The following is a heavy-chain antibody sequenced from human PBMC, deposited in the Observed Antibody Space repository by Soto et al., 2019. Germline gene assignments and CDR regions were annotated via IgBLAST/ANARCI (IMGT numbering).Heavy chain of an antibody. V-gene: IGHV3-30-3*01. D-gene: IGHD5-12*01. CDR2: ISYDGSNK. J-gene: IGHJ4*02. CDR3: GREGGRGYDFGRGGGGTIDY. CDR1: GFTFSSYA. Sequence: QVQLVESGGGVVQPGRSLRLSCAASGFTFSSYAMHWVRQAPGKGLEWVAVISYDGSNKYYADSVKGRFTISRDNSKNPRYLEMNSLGGGGTGGFFWGREGGRGYDFGRGGGGTIDYWGQGTLVTVSS.